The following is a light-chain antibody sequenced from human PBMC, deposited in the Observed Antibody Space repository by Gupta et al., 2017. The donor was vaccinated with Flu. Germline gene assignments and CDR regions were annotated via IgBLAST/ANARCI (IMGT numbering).Light chain of an antibody. J-gene: IGLJ2*01. CDR3: QSSDRRLSDVI. V-gene: IGLV1-40*01. Sequence: IPRTGSSSNRVSNHNVPWYQQLPGKAPKVIIYGNTNRPSGVPDRFSGSKSGTTDSLTISGVQDEDEDEYYCQSSDRRLSDVIFGGGTKLTV. CDR1: SSNRVSNHN. CDR2: GNT.